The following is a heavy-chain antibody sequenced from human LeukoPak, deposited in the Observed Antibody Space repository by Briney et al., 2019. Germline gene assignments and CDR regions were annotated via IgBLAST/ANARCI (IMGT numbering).Heavy chain of an antibody. J-gene: IGHJ4*02. CDR1: GGSISSYY. Sequence: SETLSLTCTVSGGSISSYYWCWIRQPPGKGLEWIGYIYYSGSTNYNPSLKSRVTISVDTSKNQFSLKLSSVTAADTAVYYCARGRGAAAGLLFDYWGQGTLVTVSS. CDR3: ARGRGAAAGLLFDY. V-gene: IGHV4-59*01. D-gene: IGHD6-13*01. CDR2: IYYSGST.